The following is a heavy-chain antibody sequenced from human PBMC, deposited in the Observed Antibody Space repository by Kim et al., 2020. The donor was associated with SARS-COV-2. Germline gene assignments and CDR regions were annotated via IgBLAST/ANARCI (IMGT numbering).Heavy chain of an antibody. J-gene: IGHJ2*01. V-gene: IGHV1-69*02. D-gene: IGHD6-6*01. CDR3: ASYQLAARPPTDWYFDL. Sequence: FQGRVTITADKSTSTAYMELSSLRSEDTAVYYCASYQLAARPPTDWYFDLWGRGTLVTVSS.